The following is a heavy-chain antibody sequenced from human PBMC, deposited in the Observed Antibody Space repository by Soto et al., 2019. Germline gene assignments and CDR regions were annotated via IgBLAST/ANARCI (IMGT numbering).Heavy chain of an antibody. J-gene: IGHJ5*02. CDR3: ARAKAVAGLNWFDP. V-gene: IGHV4-59*01. CDR1: GGSISSYY. CDR2: IYYSGST. Sequence: SETLSLTCTVSGGSISSYYWSWIRQPPGKGLEWIGYIYYSGSTNYNPSLKSRVTISVDTSKNQFSLKLSSVTAADTAVYYCARAKAVAGLNWFDPWGQGTLVTVSS. D-gene: IGHD6-19*01.